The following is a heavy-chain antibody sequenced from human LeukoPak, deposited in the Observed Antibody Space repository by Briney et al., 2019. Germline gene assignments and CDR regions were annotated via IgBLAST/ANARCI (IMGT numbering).Heavy chain of an antibody. CDR2: INPNSGGT. D-gene: IGHD3-22*01. CDR3: ARVRYDRSGDPFDI. Sequence: GGSVNVSCKASGFTFSDYYIHWIRQAPGQGLEWVGWINPNSGGTNYGQNFRGRVTMTRDTSISTAFMDLTRLRSDDTAVYYCARVRYDRSGDPFDIWGQGTMVTVSS. CDR1: GFTFSDYY. V-gene: IGHV1-2*02. J-gene: IGHJ3*02.